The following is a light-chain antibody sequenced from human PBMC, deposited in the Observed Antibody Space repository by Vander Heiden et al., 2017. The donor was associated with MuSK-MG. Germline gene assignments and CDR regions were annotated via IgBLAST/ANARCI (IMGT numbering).Light chain of an antibody. J-gene: IGKJ4*01. Sequence: MPKSPSSLSASVGDRVTIACRASQSINSYLNWYQQKPGKPPNLLIYGTSRLQSGVPSRFSGSGSGTDFTLTISSLQAEDFATYYCQQSYRTPLTFGRGTKVEIK. CDR1: QSINSY. CDR2: GTS. CDR3: QQSYRTPLT. V-gene: IGKV1-39*01.